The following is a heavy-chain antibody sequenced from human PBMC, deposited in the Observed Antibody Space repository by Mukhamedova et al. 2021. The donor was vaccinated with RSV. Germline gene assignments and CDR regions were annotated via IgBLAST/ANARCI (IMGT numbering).Heavy chain of an antibody. D-gene: IGHD2-8*01. J-gene: IGHJ4*02. CDR3: ARGPPRMNGLQVASPPNGDY. V-gene: IGHV1-8*01. CDR2: GNT. Sequence: GNTDYAQKFQGRVIMTRNTSTSTAYMEVSSLRSEDTAVYYCARGPPRMNGLQVASPPNGDYWGQGTLVTVSS.